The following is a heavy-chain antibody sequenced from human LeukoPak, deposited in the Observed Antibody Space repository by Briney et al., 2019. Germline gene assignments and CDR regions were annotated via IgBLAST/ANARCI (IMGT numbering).Heavy chain of an antibody. CDR3: ARESRYVSGYGHSDNAFDI. Sequence: ASVKVSCKASGYTFTSYYMHWVRQAPGQGLEWTGIINPSGGSTSYAQKFQGRVTMTRDTSTSTVYMELSSLRSEDTAVYYCARESRYVSGYGHSDNAFDIWGQGTMVTVS. CDR1: GYTFTSYY. J-gene: IGHJ3*02. CDR2: INPSGGST. D-gene: IGHD5-12*01. V-gene: IGHV1-46*01.